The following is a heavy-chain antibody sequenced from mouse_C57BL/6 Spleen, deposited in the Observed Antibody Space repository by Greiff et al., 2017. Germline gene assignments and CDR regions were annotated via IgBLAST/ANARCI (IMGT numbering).Heavy chain of an antibody. Sequence: QVQLQQSGAELARPGASVKMSCKASGYTFTSYTMHWVKQRPGQGLEWIGYINPSSGYTKYNQKFKDKATLTADKSSSTAYMQLSSLTSEDSAVYCCARGRITTVAYYFDYWGQGTTLTVSS. CDR3: ARGRITTVAYYFDY. CDR2: INPSSGYT. V-gene: IGHV1-4*01. J-gene: IGHJ2*01. CDR1: GYTFTSYT. D-gene: IGHD1-1*01.